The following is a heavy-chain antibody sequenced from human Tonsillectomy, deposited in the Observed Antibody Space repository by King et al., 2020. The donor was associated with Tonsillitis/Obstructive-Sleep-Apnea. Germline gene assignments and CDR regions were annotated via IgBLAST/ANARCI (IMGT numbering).Heavy chain of an antibody. J-gene: IGHJ6*02. CDR1: GFSLSTSGVG. V-gene: IGHV2-5*02. D-gene: IGHD2-2*01. CDR3: AHFDIVVVPAAKRVDYYYGMDV. CDR2: IYWDDDK. Sequence: TLKESGPTLVKPTQTLTLTCTFSGFSLSTSGVGVGWIRQPPGKALEWLALIYWDDDKRYSPSLKSRLTITKDTSKNQVVLTMTNMDPVDTATYYCAHFDIVVVPAAKRVDYYYGMDVWGQGTTVTVSS.